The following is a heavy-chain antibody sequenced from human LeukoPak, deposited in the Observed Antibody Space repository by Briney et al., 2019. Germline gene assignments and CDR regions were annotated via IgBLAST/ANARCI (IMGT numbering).Heavy chain of an antibody. D-gene: IGHD2/OR15-2a*01. CDR3: ARDAPGSTTGAFDP. CDR2: IHYSGST. Sequence: SSETLSLTCTVSGGSISSYYWSWIRQAPGKGLEWIGYIHYSGSTNYNPSLKSRVTISVDTSKNQFSLKLSSVTAADTAVYYCARDAPGSTTGAFDPWGQGTLVTVSS. J-gene: IGHJ5*02. V-gene: IGHV4-59*01. CDR1: GGSISSYY.